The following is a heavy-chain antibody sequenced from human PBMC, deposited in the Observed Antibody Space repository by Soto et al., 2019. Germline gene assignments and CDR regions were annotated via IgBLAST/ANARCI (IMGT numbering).Heavy chain of an antibody. D-gene: IGHD2-15*01. Sequence: GASVKVSCKTSGGTFSSYAISWVRQAPGQGLAWMGGIIRIFGTANYAQKFQGRVTITADESTSTAYMELSSLRSEDTAVYYCAISGYCSGGSCPTDYWGQGTLVTVSS. CDR1: GGTFSSYA. CDR3: AISGYCSGGSCPTDY. V-gene: IGHV1-69*13. J-gene: IGHJ4*02. CDR2: IIRIFGTA.